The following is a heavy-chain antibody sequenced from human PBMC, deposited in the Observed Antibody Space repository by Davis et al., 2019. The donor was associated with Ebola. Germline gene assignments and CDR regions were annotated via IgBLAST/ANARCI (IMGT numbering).Heavy chain of an antibody. CDR3: AKDWLRYSGYDPRGYYFDY. J-gene: IGHJ4*02. Sequence: PGGSLRLSCAASGFTFSSYAMSWVRQDPGKGLEWVSAISGSGGSTYYADSVKGRFTISRDNSKNTLYLQMNSLRSEDTAVYYCAKDWLRYSGYDPRGYYFDYWGQGTLVTVSS. CDR2: ISGSGGST. CDR1: GFTFSSYA. D-gene: IGHD5-12*01. V-gene: IGHV3-23*01.